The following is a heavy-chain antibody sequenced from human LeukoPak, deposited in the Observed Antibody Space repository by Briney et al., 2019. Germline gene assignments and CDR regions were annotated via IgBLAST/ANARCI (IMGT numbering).Heavy chain of an antibody. Sequence: GGSLRLSCAASGFTFSSYAMSWVRQAPGKGLEWVSAISGSGGSTYYADSVKGRFTISRDNSKNTLYLQMNSLRAEDTAVYYCAKDGYQLPADPNTYYFDYWGQGTLVTVS. CDR2: ISGSGGST. J-gene: IGHJ4*02. CDR3: AKDGYQLPADPNTYYFDY. D-gene: IGHD2-2*01. V-gene: IGHV3-23*01. CDR1: GFTFSSYA.